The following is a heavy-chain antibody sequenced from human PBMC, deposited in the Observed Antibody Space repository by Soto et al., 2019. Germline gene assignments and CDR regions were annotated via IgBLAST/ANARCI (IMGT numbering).Heavy chain of an antibody. J-gene: IGHJ4*02. V-gene: IGHV1-18*01. CDR2: ISTYDGNT. D-gene: IGHD2-15*01. Sequence: ASVKVSCKASGYSFTIYGITWVRQAPGQGLEWMGWISTYDGNTNYAQNFQGRVSMARDTSTSTAYMELRSLRSDDTAVYYCARDRGRSCIGGICPFDYWGQGTLVTVSS. CDR1: GYSFTIYG. CDR3: ARDRGRSCIGGICPFDY.